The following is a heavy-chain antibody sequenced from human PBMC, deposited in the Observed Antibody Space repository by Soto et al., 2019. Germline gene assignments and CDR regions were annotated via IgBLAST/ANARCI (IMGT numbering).Heavy chain of an antibody. V-gene: IGHV3-9*01. CDR3: AKDTQPVATSPFDY. Sequence: GGSLRLSCAASGFTFDDYAMHWVRQAPGKGLEWVSGISWNSGSIGYADSVKGRFTISRDNAKNSLYLQMNSLRAEDTALYYCAKDTQPVATSPFDYWGQGTLVTVSS. J-gene: IGHJ4*02. CDR1: GFTFDDYA. D-gene: IGHD5-12*01. CDR2: ISWNSGSI.